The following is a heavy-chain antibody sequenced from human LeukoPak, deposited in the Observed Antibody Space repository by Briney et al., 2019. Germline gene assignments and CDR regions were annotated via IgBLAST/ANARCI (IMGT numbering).Heavy chain of an antibody. D-gene: IGHD2-2*01. J-gene: IGHJ5*02. CDR2: IYYRGST. V-gene: IGHV4-61*01. CDR3: ARDSHFCSGISCDLGWFDP. CDR1: GGSVSSGLHY. Sequence: SETLSLTCTVSGGSVSSGLHYWNWIRQPSGKGLEWIGYIYYRGSTDYNPSLKSRVTMSVDTSKNQFSLKLRSVTAADTAVYYCARDSHFCSGISCDLGWFDPWGQGTLVTVSS.